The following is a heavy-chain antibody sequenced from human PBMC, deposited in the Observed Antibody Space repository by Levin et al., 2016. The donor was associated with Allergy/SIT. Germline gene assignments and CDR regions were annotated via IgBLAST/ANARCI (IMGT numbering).Heavy chain of an antibody. CDR1: GFSFSEYS. Sequence: GGSLRLSCAASGFSFSEYSMNWVRQAPGKGLQWVSFISSSSHYIYYADSVKGRFTISRDNAKNSLFLQMNSLRAEDTAVYYCARDYDESSPWYYGMDVWGQGTTVTVSS. CDR2: ISSSSHYI. V-gene: IGHV3-21*01. J-gene: IGHJ6*02. D-gene: IGHD3-22*01. CDR3: ARDYDESSPWYYGMDV.